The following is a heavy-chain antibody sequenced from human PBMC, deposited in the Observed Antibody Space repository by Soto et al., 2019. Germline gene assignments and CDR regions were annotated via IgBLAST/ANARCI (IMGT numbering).Heavy chain of an antibody. CDR3: ARTVVIPGSDALDI. V-gene: IGHV3-33*01. D-gene: IGHD2-21*01. Sequence: QVQVVESGGGVVQPGTSLRLSCATSGFTCTRHGFHWVRQAPGKGHEWVAVIWFDGSEQYYADSVKGRLVISRDTPKNTVYLQMNSLRADDTAVYYCARTVVIPGSDALDIWGQGTVVTVSS. CDR1: GFTCTRHG. J-gene: IGHJ3*02. CDR2: IWFDGSEQ.